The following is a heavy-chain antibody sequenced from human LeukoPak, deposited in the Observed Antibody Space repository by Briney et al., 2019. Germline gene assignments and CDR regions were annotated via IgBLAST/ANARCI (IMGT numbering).Heavy chain of an antibody. Sequence: HSGGSLRLSCAASGFTVSNTYMSWVRHAPGKGLEWASIIYSDGRTYYADFVKGRFTISRDNSKNTMYLQMNSLRAEDTAVYYCASGGGYSSAWHSSDYWGQGTLVTVSS. CDR3: ASGGGYSSAWHSSDY. J-gene: IGHJ4*02. CDR2: IYSDGRT. V-gene: IGHV3-53*01. CDR1: GFTVSNTY. D-gene: IGHD6-19*01.